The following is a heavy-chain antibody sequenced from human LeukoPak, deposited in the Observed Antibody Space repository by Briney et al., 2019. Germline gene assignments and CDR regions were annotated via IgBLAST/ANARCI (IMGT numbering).Heavy chain of an antibody. Sequence: GASVKVSCKASGYTFTGYYMHWVRQAPGQGLEWMGGIIPIFGTANYAQKFQGRVTITTDESTSTAYMELSSLRSEDTAVYYCARVFARGGEISGSYYYYWGQGTLVTVSS. CDR1: GYTFTGYY. V-gene: IGHV1-69*05. D-gene: IGHD1-26*01. J-gene: IGHJ4*02. CDR2: IIPIFGTA. CDR3: ARVFARGGEISGSYYYY.